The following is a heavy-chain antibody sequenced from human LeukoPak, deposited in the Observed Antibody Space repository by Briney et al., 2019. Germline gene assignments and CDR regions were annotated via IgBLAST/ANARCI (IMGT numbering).Heavy chain of an antibody. V-gene: IGHV3-48*02. CDR3: ARDQFYAFDI. CDR2: ISRSSSTI. Sequence: GGSLRLSCAASGSSFSSYEMNWVRQAPGKGLEWVAYISRSSSTICYADSVKGRFTISRDNAKNSLYLQVNSLRDEDTAVYYCARDQFYAFDIWGQGTMVTVSS. CDR1: GSSFSSYE. J-gene: IGHJ3*02.